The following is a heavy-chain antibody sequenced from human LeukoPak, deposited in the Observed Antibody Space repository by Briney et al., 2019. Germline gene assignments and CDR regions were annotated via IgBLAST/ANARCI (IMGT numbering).Heavy chain of an antibody. CDR2: ISSSSSYI. CDR3: LPMITFGGVIVN. D-gene: IGHD3-16*02. CDR1: GFTFSSYS. V-gene: IGHV3-21*01. J-gene: IGHJ4*02. Sequence: GESLKISCAASGFTFSSYSMNWVRQAPGKGLEWVSSISSSSSYIYYADSVKGRFTISRDNAKNSLYLQMNSLRAEDTAVYYCLPMITFGGVIVNWGQGTLVTVSS.